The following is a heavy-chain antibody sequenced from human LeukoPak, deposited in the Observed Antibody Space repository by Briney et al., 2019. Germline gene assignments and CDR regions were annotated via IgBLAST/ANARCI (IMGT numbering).Heavy chain of an antibody. CDR3: ARDTSYDFWSDPTELFDI. CDR2: ISAHNGNR. V-gene: IGHV1-18*01. Sequence: GASVKVSCKASGYTFTSYGISWVRQAPGQGLEWMGWISAHNGNRKYVEKIQGRVTMTTDTSTSTAYMELRSLRSDDTAVYYCARDTSYDFWSDPTELFDIWGQETMVTVST. CDR1: GYTFTSYG. J-gene: IGHJ3*02. D-gene: IGHD3-3*01.